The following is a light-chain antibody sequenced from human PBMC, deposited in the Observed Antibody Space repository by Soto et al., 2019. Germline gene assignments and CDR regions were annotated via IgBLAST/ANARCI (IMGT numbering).Light chain of an antibody. CDR2: DAS. V-gene: IGKV1-39*01. CDR1: QTISTC. Sequence: IQMTQSPSFLSASVGDRVTITCRASQTISTCLKWYQQKPGKAPELLIYDASNLQSGVPSRFSGSGSGTDFTLTISSLQPEDSAAYYCQQSHSSPLTFGGGTKVEFK. CDR3: QQSHSSPLT. J-gene: IGKJ4*01.